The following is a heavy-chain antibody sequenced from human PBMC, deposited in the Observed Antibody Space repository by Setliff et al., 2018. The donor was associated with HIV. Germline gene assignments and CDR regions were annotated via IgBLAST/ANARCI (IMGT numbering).Heavy chain of an antibody. V-gene: IGHV4-4*02. Sequence: KPSETLSLTCAVSGGSISSSNWWTWVRRPPGKGLEWVGEIYHSGSANYNPSLKSRVTISVDKSKNQFSLKLTSVTAADTAVYYCARYYYDRSGSSAPYYFMDVWGKGTTVTVSS. CDR2: IYHSGSA. D-gene: IGHD3-22*01. CDR3: ARYYYDRSGSSAPYYFMDV. CDR1: GGSISSSNW. J-gene: IGHJ6*03.